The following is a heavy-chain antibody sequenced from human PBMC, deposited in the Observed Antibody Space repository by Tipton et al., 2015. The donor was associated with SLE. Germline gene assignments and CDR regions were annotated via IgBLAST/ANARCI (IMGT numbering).Heavy chain of an antibody. J-gene: IGHJ4*02. CDR3: ASSFPSPLNSPGQGTFDC. V-gene: IGHV4-31*03. CDR1: GGSISSGDYY. Sequence: TLSLTCTVSGGSISSGDYYWSWIRQHPGKGLEWIGYIYYSGSTYYNPSLKSRVTISVDTSKNQFSLKLNSVTAADTAVYYCASSFPSPLNSPGQGTFDCWGEGTLVTVSS. D-gene: IGHD1/OR15-1a*01. CDR2: IYYSGST.